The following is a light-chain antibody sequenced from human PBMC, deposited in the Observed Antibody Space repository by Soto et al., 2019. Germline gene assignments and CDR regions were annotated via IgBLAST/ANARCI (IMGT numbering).Light chain of an antibody. J-gene: IGLJ2*01. V-gene: IGLV1-44*01. CDR3: AGWDDSLNGVV. CDR1: NSNIGSNT. CDR2: SNN. Sequence: QTVVTQPPSASGTPGQRVTIPCSGSNSNIGSNTVNWYQQLPGAAPKLLIYSNNQRPSGVPDRFSGPKSGTSASLAITGLQSEDEADYYCAGWDDSLNGVVFGGGTKLTVL.